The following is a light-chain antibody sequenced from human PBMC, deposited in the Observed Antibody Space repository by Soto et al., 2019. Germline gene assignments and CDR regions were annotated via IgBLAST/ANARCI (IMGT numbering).Light chain of an antibody. Sequence: EIVLTQSPGTLSLSPGQRASLSCRAGQSVNSDFLAWYQQKPGQAPRLLIYGASTRATGIPDRFSGSGSGTDFTLTIGRLEPEDFAVYYCQQYRSSSWTFGQGTKVEIK. CDR1: QSVNSDF. CDR3: QQYRSSSWT. CDR2: GAS. V-gene: IGKV3-20*01. J-gene: IGKJ1*01.